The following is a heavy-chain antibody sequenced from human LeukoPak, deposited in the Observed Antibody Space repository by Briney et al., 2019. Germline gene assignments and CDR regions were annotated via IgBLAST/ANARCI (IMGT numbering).Heavy chain of an antibody. D-gene: IGHD1-26*01. Sequence: PGGSLRLSCAASGFTFSDYWMHWVHQAPGKGLVWVSRINTDGTFTRYADSVQGRFTISRDTAKNTLFLQMNSLRAEDTAVYYCAREAKVGGALQYWGQGILVTVSS. CDR1: GFTFSDYW. CDR2: INTDGTFT. CDR3: AREAKVGGALQY. V-gene: IGHV3-74*01. J-gene: IGHJ4*02.